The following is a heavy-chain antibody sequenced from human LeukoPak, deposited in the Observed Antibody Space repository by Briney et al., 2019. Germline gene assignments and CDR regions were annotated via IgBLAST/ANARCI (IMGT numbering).Heavy chain of an antibody. CDR2: IYYSGST. Sequence: PSETLSLTCTVSGGSISSSSYYWGWIRQPPGKGLEWIGSIYYSGSTYYNPSLKSRVTISVDTSKNQFSLKLSSVTAADTAVYYCARVISSSWPYYFDYWGQGTLVTVSS. CDR3: ARVISSSWPYYFDY. J-gene: IGHJ4*02. V-gene: IGHV4-39*07. CDR1: GGSISSSSYY. D-gene: IGHD6-13*01.